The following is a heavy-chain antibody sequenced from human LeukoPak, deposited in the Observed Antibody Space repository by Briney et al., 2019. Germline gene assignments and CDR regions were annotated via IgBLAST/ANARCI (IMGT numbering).Heavy chain of an antibody. Sequence: PSQTLSLTCTVSGGSISSGDYYWSRIRQPPGKGLEWIGYIYYSGSTYYNPSLKSRVTISVDTSKNQFSLKLSSVTAADTAVYYCASTRLMTTVTTPFDYWGQGTLVTVSS. V-gene: IGHV4-30-4*01. J-gene: IGHJ4*02. CDR2: IYYSGST. CDR1: GGSISSGDYY. CDR3: ASTRLMTTVTTPFDY. D-gene: IGHD4-17*01.